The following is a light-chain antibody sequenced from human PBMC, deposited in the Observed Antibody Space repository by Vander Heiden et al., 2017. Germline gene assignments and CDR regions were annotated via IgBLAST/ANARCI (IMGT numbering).Light chain of an antibody. J-gene: IGLJ2*01. Sequence: QSVLPQPRSASGTPGQSVTIPGSGSSTNSGSNYVDGYQQLPGTAPKLLIYRNNQRPSGVPDRFCGSKSGTSASLAISGLRSEDEADYYCEAWDDSLRVVVFGGGTKLTVL. CDR1: STNSGSNY. CDR3: EAWDDSLRVVV. CDR2: RNN. V-gene: IGLV1-47*01.